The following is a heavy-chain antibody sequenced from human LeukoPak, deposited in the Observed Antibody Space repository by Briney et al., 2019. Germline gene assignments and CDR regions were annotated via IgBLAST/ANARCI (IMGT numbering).Heavy chain of an antibody. CDR1: GFIFSTYW. D-gene: IGHD4-17*01. V-gene: IGHV3-7*01. Sequence: GGSLRLSCAGSGFIFSTYWMSWVRQAPGKGLEWVANIKQDGSEKYYVDSVKGRFTVSRDNAKNSLYLQMNRLRAEDTAAYYCVREVTTGDYYMDVWGKGTTLTVSS. CDR3: VREVTTGDYYMDV. J-gene: IGHJ6*03. CDR2: IKQDGSEK.